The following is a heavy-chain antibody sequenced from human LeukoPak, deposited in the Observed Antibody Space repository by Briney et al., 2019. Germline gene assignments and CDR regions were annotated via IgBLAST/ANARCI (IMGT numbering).Heavy chain of an antibody. CDR2: IIPIFGTA. V-gene: IGHV1-69*06. CDR3: ATPWYYYDSSVPNDAFDI. J-gene: IGHJ3*02. Sequence: SVKVSCKASGGTFSSYAISWVRQAPGQGLEWMGGIIPIFGTANYAQKFQGRVTITADKSTSTAYMELSSLRSEDTAVYYCATPWYYYDSSVPNDAFDIWGQGTMVTVSS. D-gene: IGHD3-22*01. CDR1: GGTFSSYA.